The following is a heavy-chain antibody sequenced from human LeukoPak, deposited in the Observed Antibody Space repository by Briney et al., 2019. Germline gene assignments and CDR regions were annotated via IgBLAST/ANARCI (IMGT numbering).Heavy chain of an antibody. CDR3: ARSPRRHYYDSSGYYPYYFDY. Sequence: SVKVSCKASGGTFSSYAISWVRQAPGQGLEWMGGIIPIFGTANYAQKFQGRVTFTADESTSTAYMELSSLRSEDTAVYYCARSPRRHYYDSSGYYPYYFDYWGQGTLVTVSS. CDR2: IIPIFGTA. CDR1: GGTFSSYA. J-gene: IGHJ4*02. V-gene: IGHV1-69*01. D-gene: IGHD3-22*01.